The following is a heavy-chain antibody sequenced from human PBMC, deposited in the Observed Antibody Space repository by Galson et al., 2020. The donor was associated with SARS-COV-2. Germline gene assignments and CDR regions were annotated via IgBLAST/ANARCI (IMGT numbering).Heavy chain of an antibody. CDR1: GYTFTGYY. CDR2: INPNSGGT. V-gene: IGHV1-2*02. D-gene: IGHD2-2*02. CDR3: ARLGSHYTGHYYYYGMDV. Sequence: ASVKVSCKASGYTFTGYYMHWVRQAPGQGLEWMGWINPNSGGTNYAQKFQGRVTMTRDTSISTAYMELSRLRSDDTAVYYCARLGSHYTGHYYYYGMDVWGQGTTVTVSS. J-gene: IGHJ6*02.